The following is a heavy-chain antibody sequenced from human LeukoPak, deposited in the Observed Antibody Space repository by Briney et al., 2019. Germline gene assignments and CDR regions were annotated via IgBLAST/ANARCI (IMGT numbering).Heavy chain of an antibody. J-gene: IGHJ6*02. CDR1: GFTFSDYY. CDR3: ARDEIYDYTFYGMDV. Sequence: PGGSLRLSCAASGFTFSDYYISWIRQAPGKGLEWVSYISSSGSTIYYADSVKGRFTISRDNAKNSLYLQMNSLRAEDTAVYYCARDEIYDYTFYGMDVWGQGTTVTVSS. CDR2: ISSSGSTI. D-gene: IGHD2/OR15-2a*01. V-gene: IGHV3-11*01.